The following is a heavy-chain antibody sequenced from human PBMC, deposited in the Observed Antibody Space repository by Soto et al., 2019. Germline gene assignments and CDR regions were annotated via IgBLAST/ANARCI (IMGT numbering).Heavy chain of an antibody. J-gene: IGHJ4*02. CDR3: AKSTGGYCGGGTCYSLDY. Sequence: EVQLLESGGGLVQPGGSPRLSCAASGFTFSNYAMAWVRQAPGKGLGWVSSLSGSGGSAYYADSVKGGFTISRDNSKRSLYLQMNSLRAEDTAVYYCAKSTGGYCGGGTCYSLDYWGQGTLVTVSS. D-gene: IGHD2-15*01. CDR1: GFTFSNYA. V-gene: IGHV3-23*01. CDR2: LSGSGGSA.